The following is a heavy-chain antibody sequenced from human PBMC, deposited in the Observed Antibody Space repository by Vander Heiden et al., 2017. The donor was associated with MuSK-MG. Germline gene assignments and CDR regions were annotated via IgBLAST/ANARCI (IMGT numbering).Heavy chain of an antibody. CDR1: RCSPSTSGVG. J-gene: IGHJ4*02. D-gene: IGHD4-17*01. V-gene: IGHV2-5*01. Sequence: QLTLTASGPTLVKPTQTLTLTCPCSRCSPSTSGVGVGWIRQPPGKALEWLALIYCNDDKRYSPSLKSRLTITKDTSKNQVVLTMTNMDPVDTATYSCAHRAYGDSPYYFDYWGQGTLVTVSS. CDR3: AHRAYGDSPYYFDY. CDR2: IYCNDDK.